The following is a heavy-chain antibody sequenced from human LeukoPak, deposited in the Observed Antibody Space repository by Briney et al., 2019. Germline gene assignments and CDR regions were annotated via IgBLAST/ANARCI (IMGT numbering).Heavy chain of an antibody. CDR1: GGSISSSSYY. V-gene: IGHV4-39*05. Sequence: SETPSLTCTVSGGSISSSSYYWGWIRQPPGKGLEWIGSIYYSGSTYYNPSLKSRVTISVDTSKNQFSLKLSSVTAADTAVYYCAAVEMATITIDYWGQGTLVTVSS. CDR3: AAVEMATITIDY. CDR2: IYYSGST. J-gene: IGHJ4*02. D-gene: IGHD5-24*01.